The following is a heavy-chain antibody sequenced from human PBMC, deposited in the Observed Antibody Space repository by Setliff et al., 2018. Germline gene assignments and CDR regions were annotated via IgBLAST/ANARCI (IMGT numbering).Heavy chain of an antibody. Sequence: KTSETLSLTCTVYGGSFTGYYWSWFRQVPGKGLEWIAEIGHSDMPHYNPSLKSRVTISADTSKSEFPLRLNSVTAADSAVYYCARHGGWYFDLWGRGTLVTVSS. CDR1: GGSFTGYY. D-gene: IGHD4-17*01. V-gene: IGHV4-34*01. CDR2: IGHSDMP. J-gene: IGHJ2*01. CDR3: ARHGGWYFDL.